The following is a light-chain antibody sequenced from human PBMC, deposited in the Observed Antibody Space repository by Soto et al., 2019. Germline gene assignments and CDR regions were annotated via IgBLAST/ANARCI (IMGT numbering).Light chain of an antibody. Sequence: DIQMTQSPSPLSASVGDRVTITCRASQGISNYLAWYQQKPGKVPKLLIYAASTLQLGIPSRFSGSGSGTDFTLTISSLQPEDVATYYCQKHNSAPFTFGPGTKVYIK. CDR1: QGISNY. CDR2: AAS. V-gene: IGKV1-27*01. J-gene: IGKJ3*01. CDR3: QKHNSAPFT.